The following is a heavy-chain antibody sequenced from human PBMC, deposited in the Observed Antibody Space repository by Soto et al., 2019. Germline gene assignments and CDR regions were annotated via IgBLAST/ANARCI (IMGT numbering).Heavy chain of an antibody. CDR3: ARIYSGYDSFDY. CDR2: IYYSGST. D-gene: IGHD5-12*01. CDR1: GGSISSSSYY. V-gene: IGHV4-39*01. J-gene: IGHJ4*02. Sequence: PSETLSLTCTVSGGSISSSSYYWGWIRQPPGKGLEWIGSIYYSGSTYYNPSLKSRVTISVDTSKNQFSLKLSSVTAADTAVYYCARIYSGYDSFDYWGQGTLVTVSS.